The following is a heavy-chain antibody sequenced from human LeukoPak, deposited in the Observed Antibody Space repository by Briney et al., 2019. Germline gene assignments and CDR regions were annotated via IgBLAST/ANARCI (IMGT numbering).Heavy chain of an antibody. CDR2: INHSGST. CDR3: AGGNFYNSGGHPWHFHY. J-gene: IGHJ4*02. V-gene: IGHV4-34*01. Sequence: SETLSLTCAVYGGSFSGYYWSWIRQPPGKGLEWIGEINHSGSTNYNPSLKSRVTISVDTSKNQFSLKLSSVTAADTAVYYCAGGNFYNSGGHPWHFHYWGQGILVTVSS. D-gene: IGHD3-22*01. CDR1: GGSFSGYY.